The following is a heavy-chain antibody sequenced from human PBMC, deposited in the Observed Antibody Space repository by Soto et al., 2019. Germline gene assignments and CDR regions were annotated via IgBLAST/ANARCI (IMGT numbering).Heavy chain of an antibody. CDR1: GFTFSSYA. Sequence: PGGSLRLSCATPGFTFSSYAMVWVRQAAEKVLKWVASISNKGDTAYYAEYVKGGFTISRGNSEKTRNMKMNSLRADDTALYFCAKSRVFIGAIVTLLDSWGQGT. V-gene: IGHV3-23*01. CDR2: ISNKGDTA. J-gene: IGHJ4*02. CDR3: AKSRVFIGAIVTLLDS. D-gene: IGHD3-16*02.